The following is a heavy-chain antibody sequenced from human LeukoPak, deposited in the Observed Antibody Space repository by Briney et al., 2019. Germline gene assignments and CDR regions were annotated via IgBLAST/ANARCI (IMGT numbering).Heavy chain of an antibody. CDR2: ILYDGSNK. V-gene: IGHV3-30*02. CDR1: GLTFSSYG. CDR3: AKDPPMYSGSYFDY. J-gene: IGHJ4*02. Sequence: GGSLRLSCAAFGLTFSSYGMHWVRQAPRKGLELVAVILYDGSNKYYADSVKGRFTISRDNSKNTLYLQMDSLRAEDTAVYYCAKDPPMYSGSYFDYWGQGTLVTVSS. D-gene: IGHD1-26*01.